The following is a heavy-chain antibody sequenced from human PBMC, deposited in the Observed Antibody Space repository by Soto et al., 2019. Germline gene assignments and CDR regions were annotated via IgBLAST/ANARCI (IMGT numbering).Heavy chain of an antibody. Sequence: VRSVRLSCAASVFTFSSYGMHCVRHAPGKWLEWVAVIWYDGSNKYYADSVKGRFTISRDNSKNTLYLQMNSLRAEDTAVYYCARDKNYYDSSGYTVSGTSAGMEVWGQGTTVNGS. J-gene: IGHJ6*01. D-gene: IGHD3-22*01. CDR3: ARDKNYYDSSGYTVSGTSAGMEV. CDR1: VFTFSSYG. V-gene: IGHV3-33*01. CDR2: IWYDGSNK.